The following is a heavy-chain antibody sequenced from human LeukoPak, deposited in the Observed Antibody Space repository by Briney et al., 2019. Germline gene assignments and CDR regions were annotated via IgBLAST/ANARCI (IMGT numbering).Heavy chain of an antibody. CDR3: ARDDRPSYYDSSGFPPAYGMDV. CDR1: GYTFTSYG. CDR2: ISTYNGNT. J-gene: IGHJ6*02. D-gene: IGHD3-22*01. Sequence: GASVKVSCKASGYTFTSYGISWVRQAPGQGLEWMGWISTYNGNTNYAQKLQGRVTITTDTSTSTAYMELRSLRSDDTAVYYCARDDRPSYYDSSGFPPAYGMDVWGQGTTVTVSS. V-gene: IGHV1-18*01.